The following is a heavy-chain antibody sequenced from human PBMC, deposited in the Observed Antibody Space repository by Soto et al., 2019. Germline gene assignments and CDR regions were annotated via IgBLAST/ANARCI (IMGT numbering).Heavy chain of an antibody. CDR1: GFTFRIYT. Sequence: GGSLRLSCSASGFTFRIYTMLWVRQAPGKGLEYVSAISDAGGGTYYADSVKGRFTISRDDPKNTLYLQMSYLRAEDTAVYYGLTGYSSGWSEIYWGQGT. D-gene: IGHD6-19*01. CDR3: LTGYSSGWSEIY. CDR2: ISDAGGGT. J-gene: IGHJ4*02. V-gene: IGHV3-64D*06.